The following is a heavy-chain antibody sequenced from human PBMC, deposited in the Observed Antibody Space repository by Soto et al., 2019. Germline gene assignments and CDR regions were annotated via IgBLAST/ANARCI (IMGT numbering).Heavy chain of an antibody. CDR3: AKDLSGYDILTGYYYFDY. CDR2: ISGSGGST. CDR1: GFTFSSYA. Sequence: EVQLLESGGGLVQPGGSLRLSCAASGFTFSSYAMSWVRQAPGKGLEWVSAISGSGGSTYYADSVKGRFTISRDNSKNTLYLQMNSVRAEDTAVYYCAKDLSGYDILTGYYYFDYWGQGTLVTVSS. J-gene: IGHJ4*02. V-gene: IGHV3-23*01. D-gene: IGHD3-9*01.